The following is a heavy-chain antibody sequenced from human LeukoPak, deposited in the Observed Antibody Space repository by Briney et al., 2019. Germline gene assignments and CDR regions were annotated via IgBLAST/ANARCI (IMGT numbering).Heavy chain of an antibody. J-gene: IGHJ4*02. CDR3: VKDYDILTGYFDY. CDR1: GFTFSSYA. CDR2: ISSNGGST. D-gene: IGHD3-9*01. Sequence: GGSLRLSCSASGFTFSSYAMHWVRQAPGKGLEYVSAISSNGGSTYYADSVKGRFTIYRDNSKNTLYLQMSSLRAEDTAVYYCVKDYDILTGYFDYWGQGTLVTVSS. V-gene: IGHV3-64D*06.